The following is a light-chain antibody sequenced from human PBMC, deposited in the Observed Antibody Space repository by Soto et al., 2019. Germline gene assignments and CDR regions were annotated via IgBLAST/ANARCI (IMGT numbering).Light chain of an antibody. J-gene: IGKJ3*01. CDR1: QTISRDD. Sequence: EIVLTQSPGTLSLSPGETATLSCRTSQTISRDDLAWYQQRPGQAPRLLVSATSRRATGIPDRFNGYGSGTDFTLTISSLEPEDFGVYYCYQYYRSPHTFGPGTKVDIK. CDR3: YQYYRSPHT. V-gene: IGKV3-20*01. CDR2: ATS.